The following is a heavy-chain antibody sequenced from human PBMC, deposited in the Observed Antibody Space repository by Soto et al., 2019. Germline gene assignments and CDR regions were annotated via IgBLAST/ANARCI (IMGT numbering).Heavy chain of an antibody. V-gene: IGHV1-69*13. Sequence: SVKVSCKASGGTFSSYAISWVRQAPGQGLEWMGGIIPIFGTANYAQKFQGRVTITADESTSTAYMELSSLRSEDTAVYYCARPRDYYDSSGYYYSLSLDYWGQGTLVTVSS. CDR3: ARPRDYYDSSGYYYSLSLDY. CDR2: IIPIFGTA. CDR1: GGTFSSYA. J-gene: IGHJ4*02. D-gene: IGHD3-22*01.